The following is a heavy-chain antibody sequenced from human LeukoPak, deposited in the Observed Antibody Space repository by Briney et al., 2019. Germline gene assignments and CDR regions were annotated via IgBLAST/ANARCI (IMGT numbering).Heavy chain of an antibody. CDR3: ARETRDIVAPPGVYWYFDL. D-gene: IGHD5-12*01. V-gene: IGHV4-34*01. CDR2: INHSGST. Sequence: SETLSLTCAVYGGSFSGYYWRWIRQPPGKGLEWIGEINHSGSTNYNPSLKSRVTISVDTSKNQFSLKLSSVTAADTAVYYCARETRDIVAPPGVYWYFDLWGRGTLVTVSS. CDR1: GGSFSGYY. J-gene: IGHJ2*01.